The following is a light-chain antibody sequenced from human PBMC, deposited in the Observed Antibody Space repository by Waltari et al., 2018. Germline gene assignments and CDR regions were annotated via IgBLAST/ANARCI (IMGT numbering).Light chain of an antibody. Sequence: QSALTQPASVSASPGQSITISCTGGGTDVGRYNFVSWYQKHPGKVPKLMIYDVINRPSGVSNRFSGSKSGNTASLTISGLQPEDEADYYCSSYTTSSTLVFGGGTKVTVL. CDR2: DVI. V-gene: IGLV2-14*03. J-gene: IGLJ2*01. CDR1: GTDVGRYNF. CDR3: SSYTTSSTLV.